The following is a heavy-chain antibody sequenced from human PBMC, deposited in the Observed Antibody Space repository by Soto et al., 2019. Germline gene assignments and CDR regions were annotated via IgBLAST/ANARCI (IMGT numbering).Heavy chain of an antibody. Sequence: GASVKVSFKASGYTFTGYYMHWVRQAPGQGLEWMGWINPNSGGTNYAQKFQGRVTMTRDTSISTAYMELSRLRSDDTAVYYCASGYSGYDPSYYGMDVWGQGTTVTVSS. CDR1: GYTFTGYY. CDR3: ASGYSGYDPSYYGMDV. V-gene: IGHV1-2*02. CDR2: INPNSGGT. D-gene: IGHD5-12*01. J-gene: IGHJ6*02.